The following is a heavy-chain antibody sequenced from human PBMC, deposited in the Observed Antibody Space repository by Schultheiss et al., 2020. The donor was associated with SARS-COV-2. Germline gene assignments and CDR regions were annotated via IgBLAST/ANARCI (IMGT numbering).Heavy chain of an antibody. CDR1: GGTFSSYA. Sequence: ASVKVSCKASGGTFSSYAISWVRQAPGQGLEWMGGISAYNGNTNYAQKLQGRVTMTTDTSTSTAYMELRSLRSDDTAVYYCAREREVLLWFGEPQVDAFDIWGQGTMVTVSS. V-gene: IGHV1-18*01. CDR3: AREREVLLWFGEPQVDAFDI. CDR2: ISAYNGNT. D-gene: IGHD3-10*01. J-gene: IGHJ3*02.